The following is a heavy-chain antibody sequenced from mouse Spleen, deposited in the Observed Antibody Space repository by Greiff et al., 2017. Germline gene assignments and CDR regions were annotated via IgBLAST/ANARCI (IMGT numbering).Heavy chain of an antibody. Sequence: DVQLQESGPGLVKPSQSLSLTCSVTGYSITSGYYWNWIRQFPGNKLEWMGYISYDGSNNYNPSLKNRISITRDTSKNQFFLKLNSVTTEDTATYYCARDLDYGSRFDYWGQGTTLTVSS. J-gene: IGHJ2*01. CDR2: ISYDGSN. CDR1: GYSITSGYY. D-gene: IGHD1-1*01. CDR3: ARDLDYGSRFDY. V-gene: IGHV3-6*01.